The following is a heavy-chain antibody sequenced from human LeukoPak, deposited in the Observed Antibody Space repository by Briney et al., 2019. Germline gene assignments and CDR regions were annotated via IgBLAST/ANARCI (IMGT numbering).Heavy chain of an antibody. D-gene: IGHD6-13*01. V-gene: IGHV5-51*01. Sequence: GESLKISCKGSGYSFTSYWIAWVRLMPGKGLEWMGIIYPGDSDTRYSPSFQGQVTISADKSISTAYLQWSSLKASDTAMYYCARSGGNFYSSTWYGHWGQGTLVTVSS. CDR3: ARSGGNFYSSTWYGH. J-gene: IGHJ1*01. CDR2: IYPGDSDT. CDR1: GYSFTSYW.